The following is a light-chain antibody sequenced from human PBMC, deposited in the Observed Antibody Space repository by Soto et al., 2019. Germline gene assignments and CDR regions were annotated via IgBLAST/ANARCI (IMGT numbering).Light chain of an antibody. CDR1: QSLIHSDGNTY. CDR2: EVS. CDR3: LQGTHWPWT. V-gene: IGKV2-30*02. Sequence: DVVMTQSPLFLPVTLGQPASISCRSSQSLIHSDGNTYLSWFQQRPGQSPRRLIYEVSDRDSGVPDRFTGSGSGTEFTLKISRVEAEDVGVYYCLQGTHWPWTFGQGTEVEIK. J-gene: IGKJ1*01.